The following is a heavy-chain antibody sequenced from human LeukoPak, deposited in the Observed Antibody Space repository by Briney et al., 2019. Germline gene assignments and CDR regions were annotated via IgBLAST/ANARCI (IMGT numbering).Heavy chain of an antibody. Sequence: GSVNDSFMDSLYTLTGYYMHCVRLAPGQGLEWMGWISPNTGGTNYPQKLQGRVTLTRDTSISTGNMELTSLRSDDTAVYYCAGRRYFDWSAFDIWGQGRMVTVSS. CDR3: AGRRYFDWSAFDI. J-gene: IGHJ3*02. CDR1: LYTLTGYY. V-gene: IGHV1-2*02. D-gene: IGHD3-9*01. CDR2: ISPNTGGT.